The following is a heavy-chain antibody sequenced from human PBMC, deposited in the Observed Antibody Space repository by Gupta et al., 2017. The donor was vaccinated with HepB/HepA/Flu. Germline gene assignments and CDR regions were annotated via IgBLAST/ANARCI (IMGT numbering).Heavy chain of an antibody. CDR1: GFTLSSYS. D-gene: IGHD5-24*01. CDR3: ARGWLSNSFDY. CDR2: ISSSSSTI. Sequence: EVQLVESGGGLVQPGGSLRLSCAASGFTLSSYSMDWVRQAPGKGLEWISYISSSSSTIYYADSVRGRFTISRDNAKNSLYLQMNNLRDEDTAVYYCARGWLSNSFDYWGQGTLVTVSS. V-gene: IGHV3-48*02. J-gene: IGHJ4*02.